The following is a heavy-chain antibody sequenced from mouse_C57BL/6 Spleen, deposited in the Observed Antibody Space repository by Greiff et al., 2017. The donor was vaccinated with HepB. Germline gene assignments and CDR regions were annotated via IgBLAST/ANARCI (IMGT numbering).Heavy chain of an antibody. CDR2: ISDGGSYT. Sequence: EVQLQQSGGGLVKPGGSLKLSCAASGFTFSSYAMSWVRQTPEKRLEWVATISDGGSYTYYPDNVKGRFTISRDNAKNNLYLQMSHLKSEDTAMYYCARVGYSNYDYWGQGTTLTVSS. D-gene: IGHD2-5*01. V-gene: IGHV5-4*01. CDR1: GFTFSSYA. CDR3: ARVGYSNYDY. J-gene: IGHJ2*01.